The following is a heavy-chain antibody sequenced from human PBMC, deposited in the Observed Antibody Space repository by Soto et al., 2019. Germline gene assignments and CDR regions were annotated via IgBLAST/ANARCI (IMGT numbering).Heavy chain of an antibody. V-gene: IGHV1-2*04. J-gene: IGHJ6*02. CDR1: GYTFAGYY. CDR2: INPNSGGT. D-gene: IGHD3-3*01. CDR3: ARDGGQTYDFWSGPNYGMDV. Sequence: VKVSCKASGYTFAGYYMHWVRQAPGQGLEWMGWINPNSGGTNYAQKFQGWVTMTRDTSISTAYMELSRLRSDDTAVYYCARDGGQTYDFWSGPNYGMDVWGQGTTVTVSS.